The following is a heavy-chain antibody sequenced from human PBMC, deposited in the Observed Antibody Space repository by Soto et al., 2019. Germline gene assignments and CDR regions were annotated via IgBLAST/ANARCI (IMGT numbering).Heavy chain of an antibody. D-gene: IGHD2-21*01. V-gene: IGHV4-30-2*01. J-gene: IGHJ5*02. Sequence: QLQLQESGSGLVKPSQTLSLTCAVSGGSISSGGYSWSWIRQPPGKGLEWIGYIYHSGSTYYNPSLKSRVTISVYRSKTQFSLKLSAVTAADSAVYYCAGVRGPYCGGECYPPTPNWFDPWGQGTLVTVSS. CDR3: AGVRGPYCGGECYPPTPNWFDP. CDR1: GGSISSGGYS. CDR2: IYHSGST.